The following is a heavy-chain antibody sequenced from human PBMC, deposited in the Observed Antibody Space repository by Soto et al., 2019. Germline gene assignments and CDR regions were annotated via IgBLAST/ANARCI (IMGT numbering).Heavy chain of an antibody. D-gene: IGHD5-12*01. CDR3: ARVRVATPDY. CDR2: IYYSGST. J-gene: IGHJ4*02. Sequence: SETLSLTCTVSGGSISSGGYYWSWIRQHPGKGLEWIGYIYYSGSTYYNPSLKSRVTISVDTSKNQFSLKLSSVTAADTAVYYCARVRVATPDYWGQGTLVTVSS. V-gene: IGHV4-31*03. CDR1: GGSISSGGYY.